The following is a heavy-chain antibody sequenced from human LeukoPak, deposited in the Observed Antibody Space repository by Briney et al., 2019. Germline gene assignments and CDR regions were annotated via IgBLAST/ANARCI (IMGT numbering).Heavy chain of an antibody. Sequence: PGGSLRLSCAASGFTFSSYAMSWVRQAPGKGLEWVSAISGSGGSTYYADSVKGRFTISRDNSKNTLYLQMNSLRAEDTAVYYCAKSRDDYGDYYYFDYWGQGTLVTVSS. D-gene: IGHD4-17*01. CDR2: ISGSGGST. CDR1: GFTFSSYA. CDR3: AKSRDDYGDYYYFDY. J-gene: IGHJ4*02. V-gene: IGHV3-23*01.